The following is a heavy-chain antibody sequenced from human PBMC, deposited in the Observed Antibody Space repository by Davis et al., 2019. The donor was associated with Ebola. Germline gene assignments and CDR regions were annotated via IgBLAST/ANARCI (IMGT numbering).Heavy chain of an antibody. CDR3: ARDRYYGMMDY. V-gene: IGHV3-21*01. D-gene: IGHD4-17*01. CDR1: GFTFSSYS. CDR2: ISSSSSYI. J-gene: IGHJ4*02. Sequence: GESLKISCAASGFTFSSYSMNWVRQAPGKGLEWVSSISSSSSYIYYADSVKGRFTISRDNAKNSLYLQMNSLRAEDTAVYYCARDRYYGMMDYWGQGTLVTVSS.